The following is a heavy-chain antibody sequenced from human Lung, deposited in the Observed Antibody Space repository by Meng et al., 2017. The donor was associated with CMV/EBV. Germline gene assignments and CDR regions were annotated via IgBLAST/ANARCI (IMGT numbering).Heavy chain of an antibody. D-gene: IGHD6-13*01. V-gene: IGHV1-2*02. CDR2: INPNSSGT. J-gene: IGHJ4*02. CDR1: GYTFTSYL. CDR3: TGGVYSITLPFDD. Sequence: ASVKVSRMGSGYTFTSYLMHWVRQAPGQGLEWMGIINPNSSGTNYAQNFQVRVTMTRDTSISTAYMELNRLGSDGTAVYYYTGGVYSITLPFDDWGQGTLVTGSS.